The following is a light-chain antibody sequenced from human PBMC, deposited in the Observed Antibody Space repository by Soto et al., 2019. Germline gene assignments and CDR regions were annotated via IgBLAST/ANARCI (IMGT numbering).Light chain of an antibody. CDR3: QQRRDWPRT. J-gene: IGKJ4*01. CDR2: DAS. Sequence: EIVLTQSPATLSLSPGERATLSCRASQSVSSYLAWYQQKPGQAPRLLISDASNRATGIPARFSGSGSGTDFTLTVSSLEPEDLAVYYCQQRRDWPRTFGGGTKVEI. CDR1: QSVSSY. V-gene: IGKV3-11*01.